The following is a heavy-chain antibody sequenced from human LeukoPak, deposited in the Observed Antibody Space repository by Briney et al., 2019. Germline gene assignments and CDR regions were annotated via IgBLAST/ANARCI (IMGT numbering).Heavy chain of an antibody. J-gene: IGHJ4*02. CDR1: GFTFSSHW. V-gene: IGHV3-74*01. CDR3: ARGRWSSSGYQDY. CDR2: INSDGSSI. D-gene: IGHD3-22*01. Sequence: GGSLRLSCAASGFTFSSHWMHWVRQAPGKGLVWVSRINSDGSSISYADSVKGRFTISRDNAKNTLYLQMNSLRVEDTAMYYCARGRWSSSGYQDYWGRGTLVTVSS.